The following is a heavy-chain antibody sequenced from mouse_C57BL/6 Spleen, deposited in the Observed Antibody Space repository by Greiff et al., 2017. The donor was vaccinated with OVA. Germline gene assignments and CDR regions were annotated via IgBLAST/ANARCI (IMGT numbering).Heavy chain of an antibody. D-gene: IGHD1-1*01. V-gene: IGHV1-15*01. CDR3: TRLLRYLYYFDY. Sequence: VKLQQSGAELVRPGASVTLSCKASGYTFTDYEMHWVKQTPVHGLEWIGAIDPETGGTAYNQKFKGKAILTADKSSSTAYMELRSLTSEDSAVYYCTRLLRYLYYFDYWGQGTTLTVSS. CDR1: GYTFTDYE. CDR2: IDPETGGT. J-gene: IGHJ2*01.